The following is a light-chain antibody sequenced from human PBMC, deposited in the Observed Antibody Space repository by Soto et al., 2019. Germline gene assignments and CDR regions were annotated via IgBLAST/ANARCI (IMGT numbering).Light chain of an antibody. CDR2: EVV. Sequence: QSVLTQPPSASGSPGQSVTISCTGTKSDIGVYHFVSWYQHHPGKAPRLIIYEVVQRPSGVPDRFSGSKSGNTASLTVSGLQAADEADYFCKSYARSNTYVFGSGTKVTVL. CDR1: KSDIGVYHF. V-gene: IGLV2-8*01. J-gene: IGLJ1*01. CDR3: KSYARSNTYV.